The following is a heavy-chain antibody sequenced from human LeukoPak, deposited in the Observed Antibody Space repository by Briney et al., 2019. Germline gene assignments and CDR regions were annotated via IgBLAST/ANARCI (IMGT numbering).Heavy chain of an antibody. J-gene: IGHJ6*02. CDR2: INHSGST. CDR3: ARSRVLIVYAILNYYYGMDV. CDR1: GGSFSGYY. D-gene: IGHD2-8*01. V-gene: IGHV4-34*01. Sequence: SETLSLTCAVYGGSFSGYYWSWIRQPPGKGLEWIGEINHSGSTNYNPSLKSRVTISVDTSKNQFSLKLRSVTAADTAVYYCARSRVLIVYAILNYYYGMDVWGQGTTVTVS.